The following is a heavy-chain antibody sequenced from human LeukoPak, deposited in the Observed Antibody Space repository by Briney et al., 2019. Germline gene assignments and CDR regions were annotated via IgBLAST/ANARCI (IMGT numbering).Heavy chain of an antibody. CDR1: GGSISSNDYY. CDR2: VYYSGST. Sequence: SETLSLTCTVSGGSISSNDYYWGWIRQPPGKGLEWIGSVYYSGSTYYTPSLKSRVTISVDTSKNQSSLKLSSVTAADTAVFYCARRISGPDYFDYWGQGTLVTVSS. J-gene: IGHJ4*02. D-gene: IGHD2/OR15-2a*01. CDR3: ARRISGPDYFDY. V-gene: IGHV4-39*01.